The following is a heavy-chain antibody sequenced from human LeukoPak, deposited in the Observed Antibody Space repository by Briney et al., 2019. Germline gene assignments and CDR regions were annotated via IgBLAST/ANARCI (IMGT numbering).Heavy chain of an antibody. J-gene: IGHJ4*02. CDR1: GFTFSSYS. D-gene: IGHD2-21*02. CDR2: ISSSSSYI. CDR3: ARDSLYCGGDCHLGY. V-gene: IGHV3-21*01. Sequence: GGSLRLSCAASGFTFSSYSMNWVRQAPGKELEWVSSISSSSSYIYYADSVKGRFTISRDNAKNSLYLQMNSLRAEDTAVYYCARDSLYCGGDCHLGYWGQGTLVTVSS.